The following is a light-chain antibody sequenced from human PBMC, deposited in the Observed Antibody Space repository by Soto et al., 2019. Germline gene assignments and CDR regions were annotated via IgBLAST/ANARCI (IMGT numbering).Light chain of an antibody. V-gene: IGKV1-39*01. CDR1: QTVTRY. CDR2: GAT. CDR3: HQTYDTLWT. Sequence: DIQLTQFPSFLSASVGDRVTITCRASQTVTRYLHWFQQKPGKAPKLVIFGATNLQTGVSSRFTGSGSGTDFTLTIRGLQPEDFATYYCHQTYDTLWTFGQGTKV. J-gene: IGKJ1*01.